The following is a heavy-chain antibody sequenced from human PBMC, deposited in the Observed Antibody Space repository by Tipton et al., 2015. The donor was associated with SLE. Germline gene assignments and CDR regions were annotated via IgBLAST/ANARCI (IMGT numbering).Heavy chain of an antibody. CDR3: AGGYYSDRPFNY. CDR2: IYYGGAT. CDR1: GGPISDYY. D-gene: IGHD1-26*01. Sequence: TLSLTCTVSGGPISDYYWSWVRQSPERGLEWLGYIYYGGATNYNPAYKTRVNISQDTSNNQFSLSLTSVTAADTAIYFCAGGYYSDRPFNYWGQGALVTVPS. J-gene: IGHJ4*02. V-gene: IGHV4-59*01.